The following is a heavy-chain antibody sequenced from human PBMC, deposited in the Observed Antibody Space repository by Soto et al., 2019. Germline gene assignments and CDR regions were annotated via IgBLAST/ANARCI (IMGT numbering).Heavy chain of an antibody. J-gene: IGHJ4*02. CDR1: GGSISSSSYY. CDR3: ARHLHFDY. CDR2: LYYSGST. V-gene: IGHV4-39*01. Sequence: QLQLQESGPGLVKPSETLSLTCTVSGGSISSSSYYWGWIRPPPGKGLEWIGSLYYSGSTYYNPSLKSRVTIAVDTSKNQFSLKLSSVTAADTAVYYCARHLHFDYWGQGTLVTVSS.